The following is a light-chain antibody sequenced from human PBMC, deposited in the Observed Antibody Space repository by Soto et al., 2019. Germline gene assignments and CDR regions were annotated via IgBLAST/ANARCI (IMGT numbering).Light chain of an antibody. V-gene: IGLV2-23*02. J-gene: IGLJ7*01. CDR3: CSYAGSSTFV. CDR2: EVS. Sequence: QSALTQPASVSGCPGQSITISCTGTSSDVGSYNLVSWYQQHPGKAPKLMIYEVSKRPSGVSNRFSGSKSGNTASLTISGLQAEDEADYYCCSYAGSSTFVFGGGTQLTVL. CDR1: SSDVGSYNL.